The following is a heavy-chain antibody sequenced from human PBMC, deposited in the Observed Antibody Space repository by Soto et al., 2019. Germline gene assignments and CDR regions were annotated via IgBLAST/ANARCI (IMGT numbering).Heavy chain of an antibody. CDR3: ARDLAKGGGSAGFDY. CDR1: GDTFTANY. D-gene: IGHD1-26*01. V-gene: IGHV1-2*02. J-gene: IGHJ4*02. CDR2: INPKSGGT. Sequence: PEKVSSKASGDTFTANYIHRVRQSTGQGFEWMGWINPKSGGTKYPQKFQVRVTMTRDTSLSTVYMTLTRLTSDDTAVYYCARDLAKGGGSAGFDYWGQRTLGTVSS.